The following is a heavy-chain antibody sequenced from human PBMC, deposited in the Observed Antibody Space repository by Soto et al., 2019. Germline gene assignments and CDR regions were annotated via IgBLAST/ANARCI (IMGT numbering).Heavy chain of an antibody. Sequence: GGSLRLSCAASGFTFDDYAMHWVRQAPGKGLEWVSGISWNSGSIGYADSVKGRFTISRDNAKNSLYLQMNSLRAEDTALYYCAEDIAYSSGRYESYYYGMDVWGQGTTVTVSS. CDR2: ISWNSGSI. V-gene: IGHV3-9*01. J-gene: IGHJ6*02. CDR1: GFTFDDYA. D-gene: IGHD6-19*01. CDR3: AEDIAYSSGRYESYYYGMDV.